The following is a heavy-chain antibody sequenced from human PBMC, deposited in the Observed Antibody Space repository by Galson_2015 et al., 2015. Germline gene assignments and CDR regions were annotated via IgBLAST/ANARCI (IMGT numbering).Heavy chain of an antibody. D-gene: IGHD3-10*01. V-gene: IGHV3-23*01. J-gene: IGHJ6*02. CDR3: AKDLNKGSGTYSSYHSGMDV. CDR1: GFTFSSYA. CDR2: ISGSGGST. Sequence: SLSLSCAASGFTFSSYAMSWVRQAPGKGLEWVSAISGSGGSTYYADSVKGRFTISRDKSKSTLYLQMNSLRAEDTAEYYCAKDLNKGSGTYSSYHSGMDVWGQGTTVTVSS.